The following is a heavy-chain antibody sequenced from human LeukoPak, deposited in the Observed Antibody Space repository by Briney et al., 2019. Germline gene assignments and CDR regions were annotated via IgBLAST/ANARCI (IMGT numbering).Heavy chain of an antibody. CDR3: ARDRAEAFDI. V-gene: IGHV3-21*01. Sequence: SGGSLRLSCAASGFTFSSYSMNWVRQAPGKGLEWVSSISSSSSYIYYADSVKGRFTISRDNAKNSLYLQMNSLRAEDTAVYYCARDRAEAFDIWGQRTMVTVSS. CDR1: GFTFSSYS. CDR2: ISSSSSYI. J-gene: IGHJ3*02.